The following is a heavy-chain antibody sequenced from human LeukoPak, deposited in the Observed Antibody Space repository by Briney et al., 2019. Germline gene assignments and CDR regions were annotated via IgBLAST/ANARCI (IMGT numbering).Heavy chain of an antibody. Sequence: GGSLGLSCAASGFTFSSYAMSWVRQAPGKGLEWVSAISGSGGSTYYADSVKGRFTISRDNSKNTLYLQMNSLRAEDTAVYYCAKDFDFWSGYTHNFDYWGQGTLVTVSS. D-gene: IGHD3-3*01. J-gene: IGHJ4*02. V-gene: IGHV3-23*01. CDR2: ISGSGGST. CDR3: AKDFDFWSGYTHNFDY. CDR1: GFTFSSYA.